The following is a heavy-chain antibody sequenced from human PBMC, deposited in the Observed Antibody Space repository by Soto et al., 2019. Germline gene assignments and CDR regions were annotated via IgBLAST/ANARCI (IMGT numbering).Heavy chain of an antibody. Sequence: GGSLRLSCAASGFTFDDYAMHWVRQAPGKGLEWVSGISWNSGSIGYADSVKGRFTISRDNAKNSLYLQMNSLRAEDTALYYCAKGFTGSGSYYNYFDYWGQGTLVTVSS. V-gene: IGHV3-9*01. CDR1: GFTFDDYA. CDR3: AKGFTGSGSYYNYFDY. CDR2: ISWNSGSI. D-gene: IGHD3-10*01. J-gene: IGHJ4*02.